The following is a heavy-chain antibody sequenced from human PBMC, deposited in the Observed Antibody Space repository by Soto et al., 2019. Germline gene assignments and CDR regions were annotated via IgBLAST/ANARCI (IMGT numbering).Heavy chain of an antibody. CDR1: GFTFSSYA. D-gene: IGHD3-16*01. J-gene: IGHJ3*02. V-gene: IGHV3-30-3*01. CDR2: ISYDGSNK. Sequence: GGSLRLSCAASGFTFSSYAMHWVRQAPGKGLEWVAVISYDGSNKYYADSVKGRFTISRDNSKNTLYLQMNSLRAEDTAVYYCARDQLGGSYRSDAFDIWGQGTMVTVSS. CDR3: ARDQLGGSYRSDAFDI.